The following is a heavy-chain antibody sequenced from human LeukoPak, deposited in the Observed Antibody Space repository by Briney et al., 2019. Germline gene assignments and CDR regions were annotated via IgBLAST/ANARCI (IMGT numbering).Heavy chain of an antibody. D-gene: IGHD2-2*01. CDR2: ISSDGKTA. Sequence: TGGSLRLSCSASGFTFSTYPIHWVRQAPGKGLEYVTAISSDGKTAYYADSVKGRFTISRDNSKNTAFLQMSSLSAEDSAVYYCVKARGYCSTSSCFLEYWGQGTLVTVSS. CDR1: GFTFSTYP. CDR3: VKARGYCSTSSCFLEY. V-gene: IGHV3-64D*06. J-gene: IGHJ4*02.